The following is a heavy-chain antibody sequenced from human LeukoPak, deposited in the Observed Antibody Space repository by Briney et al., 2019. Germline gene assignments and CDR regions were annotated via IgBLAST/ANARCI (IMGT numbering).Heavy chain of an antibody. CDR3: WVCYYDSSGYCDY. D-gene: IGHD3-22*01. CDR1: GFTFGDYA. V-gene: IGHV3-49*04. J-gene: IGHJ4*02. CDR2: IRSKAYGGTT. Sequence: QPGRSLLLSCPASGFTFGDYAMSWVRQAPGKGLEWVGFIRSKAYGGTTEYAASVKGKFTISRDDSKSIAYLQMNSLKTEDTAVYYCWVCYYDSSGYCDYWGQGTLVTVSS.